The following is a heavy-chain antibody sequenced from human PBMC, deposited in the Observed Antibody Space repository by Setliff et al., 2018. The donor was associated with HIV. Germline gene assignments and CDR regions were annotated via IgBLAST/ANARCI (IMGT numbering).Heavy chain of an antibody. CDR3: AKDQGYSYYLYMDV. J-gene: IGHJ6*03. V-gene: IGHV3-30*02. CDR2: IWCDGNNK. Sequence: GESLKISCAASGFTFSSYGMHWVRQAPGKGLEWVAVIWCDGNNKYYADSVKGRFTISRDNSKNTLYLQMNSLRAEDTAVYYCAKDQGYSYYLYMDVWGKGTTVTVSS. D-gene: IGHD5-18*01. CDR1: GFTFSSYG.